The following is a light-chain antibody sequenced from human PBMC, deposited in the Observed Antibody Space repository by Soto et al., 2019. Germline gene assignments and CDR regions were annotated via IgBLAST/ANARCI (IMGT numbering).Light chain of an antibody. CDR3: QQYGSSPLT. Sequence: EIVLTQSPGTLSLSPGERATLSCRASQSVSSSYLAWYQQKHGQAPRLLIYGASSRATVIPDRFSGSGSGTDFTLTISRLEPEDFVVYYCQQYGSSPLTFGQGTKLEIK. CDR1: QSVSSSY. CDR2: GAS. J-gene: IGKJ2*01. V-gene: IGKV3-20*01.